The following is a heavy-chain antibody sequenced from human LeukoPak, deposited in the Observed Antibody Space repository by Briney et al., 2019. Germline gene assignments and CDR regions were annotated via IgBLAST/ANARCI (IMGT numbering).Heavy chain of an antibody. CDR2: IYTSGST. Sequence: SETLSLTCTVSGGSISSYYWSWIRQPAGKGLEWIGRIYTSGSTDYNPSLKSRVTISVDRSKNQFSLKLSSVTAADTAVYYCARTTAMGYYFDYWGQGTLVTVSS. J-gene: IGHJ4*02. CDR1: GGSISSYY. V-gene: IGHV4-4*07. D-gene: IGHD5-18*01. CDR3: ARTTAMGYYFDY.